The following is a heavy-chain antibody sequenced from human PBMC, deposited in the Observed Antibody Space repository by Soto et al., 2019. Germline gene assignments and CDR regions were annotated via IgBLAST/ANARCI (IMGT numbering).Heavy chain of an antibody. CDR1: GGSMSSYY. Sequence: SETLSLTCTVSGGSMSSYYWSWIRQPPGKGLEWIGYIYSSGSTNYNPSLRSRVTMSVDASKNQFSLKLSSVTAADTAVFYCARAHTSGWYVIDYWGQGTLVTV. CDR3: ARAHTSGWYVIDY. V-gene: IGHV4-59*01. D-gene: IGHD6-19*01. CDR2: IYSSGST. J-gene: IGHJ4*02.